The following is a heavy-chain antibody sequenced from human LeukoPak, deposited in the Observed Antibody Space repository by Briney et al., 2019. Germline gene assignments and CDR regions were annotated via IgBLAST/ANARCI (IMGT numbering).Heavy chain of an antibody. J-gene: IGHJ4*02. Sequence: GGSLRLSCEASGLFFSSYEMNWVRQAPGKGLEWVSYISGSGSIISYADSVKGRFSISRDNAKNTLYLQMNSLRAEDTAVYYCATLGRVDVADYWGQGTLVTVSS. D-gene: IGHD7-27*01. CDR3: ATLGRVDVADY. CDR2: ISGSGSII. CDR1: GLFFSSYE. V-gene: IGHV3-48*03.